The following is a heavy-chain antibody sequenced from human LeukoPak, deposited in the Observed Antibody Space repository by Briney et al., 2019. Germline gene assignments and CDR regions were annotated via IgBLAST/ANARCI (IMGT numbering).Heavy chain of an antibody. CDR2: ISAYNGNT. CDR1: GYTFTSYG. V-gene: IGHV1-18*01. Sequence: GASVKVSCKASGYTFTSYGTSWVRQAPGQGLEWMGWISAYNGNTNYAQKLQGRVTMTTDTSTSTAYMELRSLRSDDTAVYYCARVAIAVAGTLEGGFDYWGQGTLVTVSS. CDR3: ARVAIAVAGTLEGGFDY. D-gene: IGHD6-19*01. J-gene: IGHJ4*02.